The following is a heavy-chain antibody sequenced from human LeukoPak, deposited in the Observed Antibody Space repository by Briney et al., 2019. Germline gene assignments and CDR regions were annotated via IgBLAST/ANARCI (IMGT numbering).Heavy chain of an antibody. J-gene: IGHJ6*02. CDR2: INHSGST. Sequence: PSETLSLTCAVYGGSFSGYYWSWIRQPPGKGLEWIGEINHSGSTNYNPSLKSRVTISVDTSKNQFSLKLSSATAADTAVYYCARVVGSSGWYDWDYYYYYGMDVWGQGTTVTVSS. V-gene: IGHV4-34*01. CDR1: GGSFSGYY. D-gene: IGHD6-19*01. CDR3: ARVVGSSGWYDWDYYYYYGMDV.